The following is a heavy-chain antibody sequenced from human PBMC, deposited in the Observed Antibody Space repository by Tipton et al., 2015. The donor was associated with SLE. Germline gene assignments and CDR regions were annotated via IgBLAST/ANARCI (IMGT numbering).Heavy chain of an antibody. Sequence: TLSLTCAVYGESFNGYFWTWIRQPPGKGLEWIAEIIHSGVTNYNPSLRSRVTISVDMSKNQVSLKLSSVTAADTAVYYCARHTWFDPWGQGTLVTVSS. CDR2: IIHSGVT. CDR3: ARHTWFDP. J-gene: IGHJ5*02. V-gene: IGHV4-34*12. CDR1: GESFNGYF.